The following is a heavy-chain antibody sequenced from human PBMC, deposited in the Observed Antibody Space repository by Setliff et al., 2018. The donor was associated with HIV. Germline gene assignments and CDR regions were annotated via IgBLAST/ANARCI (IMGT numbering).Heavy chain of an antibody. J-gene: IGHJ6*02. D-gene: IGHD6-13*01. CDR2: INPSGGTT. CDR1: GYY. CDR3: ARDSDEAATGRYGMDV. V-gene: IGHV1-46*01. Sequence: ASVKVSCKAAGYYIHWVRQAPGQGLEWMGIINPSGGTTRFAQKFQGSVTMTRDTSTATVYMEVSRLRSDDTAVYYCARDSDEAATGRYGMDVWGQGTTVTVSS.